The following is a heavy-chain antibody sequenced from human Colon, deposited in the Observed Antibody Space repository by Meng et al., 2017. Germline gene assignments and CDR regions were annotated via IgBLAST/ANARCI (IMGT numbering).Heavy chain of an antibody. D-gene: IGHD3-22*01. Sequence: QDQLPGSAPRLVQPSEPLSLARPVSGGSSRRSDCWSWVRQPPGKGLEWIGETSHSGSTNYSPSLKSRVTISLDKSKNQLSLKLNSVTAADTAVYYCASSDYYRSDYWGQGTLVTVSS. J-gene: IGHJ4*02. V-gene: IGHV4-4*02. CDR2: TSHSGST. CDR1: GGSSRRSDC. CDR3: ASSDYYRSDY.